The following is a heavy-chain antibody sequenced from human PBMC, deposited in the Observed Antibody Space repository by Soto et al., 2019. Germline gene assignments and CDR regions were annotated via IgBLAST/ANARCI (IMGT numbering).Heavy chain of an antibody. CDR2: ISSDGDIT. CDR1: GFTFSEYS. Sequence: GGSLRLTCSASGFTFSEYSMHWVRQAPGKGLQYVSTISSDGDITYYADSVKGRFTISRDNSKNTLYLQMNSLRPEDTAVYYCVKVSTFYDILTGYYSTNFFDPWGQGTLVTVSS. J-gene: IGHJ5*02. CDR3: VKVSTFYDILTGYYSTNFFDP. D-gene: IGHD3-9*01. V-gene: IGHV3-64D*06.